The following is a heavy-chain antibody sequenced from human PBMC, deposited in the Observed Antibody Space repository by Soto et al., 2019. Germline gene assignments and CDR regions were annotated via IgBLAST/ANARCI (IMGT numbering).Heavy chain of an antibody. CDR1: GFAFSSFG. CDR2: ISYDARNT. D-gene: IGHD5-12*01. Sequence: PVGSLRLSCAASGFAFSSFGVHWVRQAPGKGLEWVAVISYDARNTYYADSAKGRVTISRDNSKNTLYLQMNSPRVEDTAVYYCALEMSTITYFTYWGQGTLVTVSS. CDR3: ALEMSTITYFTY. J-gene: IGHJ4*02. V-gene: IGHV3-30*03.